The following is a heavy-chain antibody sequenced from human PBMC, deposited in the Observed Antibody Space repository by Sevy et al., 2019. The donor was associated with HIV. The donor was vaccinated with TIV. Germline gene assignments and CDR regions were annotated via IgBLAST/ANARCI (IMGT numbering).Heavy chain of an antibody. CDR2: INWNGGST. J-gene: IGHJ5*02. Sequence: GGSLRLSCAASGFTFDDYGMSWVRQVPGKGLEWVSGINWNGGSTGYADSVKGRFTISRDNAKNSLYLQMNSLRAGDTALYHCARIMVRGVIITAWFDPWGQGTLVTVSS. CDR3: ARIMVRGVIITAWFDP. V-gene: IGHV3-20*01. D-gene: IGHD3-10*01. CDR1: GFTFDDYG.